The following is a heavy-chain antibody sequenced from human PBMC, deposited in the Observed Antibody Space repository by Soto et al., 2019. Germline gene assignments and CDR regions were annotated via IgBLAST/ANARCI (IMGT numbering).Heavy chain of an antibody. V-gene: IGHV3-7*03. CDR2: LKRDGRER. Sequence: GGALRLSCAASGFTFGDYWITWVRQAPGKGLEWVANLKRDGRERYYVDSVKGRFSVSGDNAKNSLYLQMNNLRPEDTAVYYCARDVYEILGRVVRRLDSWGQGTLVTVSS. CDR3: ARDVYEILGRVVRRLDS. D-gene: IGHD2-8*01. CDR1: GFTFGDYW. J-gene: IGHJ4*02.